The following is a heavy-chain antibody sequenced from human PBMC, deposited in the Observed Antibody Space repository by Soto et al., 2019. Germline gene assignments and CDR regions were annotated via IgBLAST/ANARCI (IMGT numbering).Heavy chain of an antibody. J-gene: IGHJ4*02. V-gene: IGHV3-74*01. CDR3: GRVDWNPGVE. CDR1: GLSFSDYW. D-gene: IGHD1-1*01. Sequence: EVRLVESGGGLVQPGGSLRLSCVASGLSFSDYWIHWVRQAPGKWLMWVSGIRSNERGTAYADDVKGRFTLSRDNANNTMYMQVNNLRAEETAVYYCGRVDWNPGVEWGKGNLVTVAS. CDR2: IRSNERGT.